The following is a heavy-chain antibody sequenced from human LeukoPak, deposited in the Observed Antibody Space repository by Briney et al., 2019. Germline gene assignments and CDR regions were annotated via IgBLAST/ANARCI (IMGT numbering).Heavy chain of an antibody. CDR1: GFTFSSYW. J-gene: IGHJ2*01. CDR2: IKQDGSEK. Sequence: GGSLRLSCAASGFTFSSYWMSWVRQAPGKGLEWVANIKQDGSEKYYVDSVKGRFTISRDNAKNSLYLQMNSLRAEDTAVYYCARDPPTSGAPMTTVMVADADWYFDLWGRGTLVTVSS. CDR3: ARDPPTSGAPMTTVMVADADWYFDL. V-gene: IGHV3-7*01. D-gene: IGHD4-17*01.